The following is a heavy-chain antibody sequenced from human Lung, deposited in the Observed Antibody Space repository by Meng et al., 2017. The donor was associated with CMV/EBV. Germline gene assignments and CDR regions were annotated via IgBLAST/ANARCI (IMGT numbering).Heavy chain of an antibody. CDR3: VRGHTYVDYYFYGMDV. CDR2: INGKGGTI. CDR1: GFTFGDFG. Sequence: GESLKISCAASGFTFGDFGMSWVRQAPGKGLEWVSGINGKGGTIGYADSVKGRFTISRDNGKNFLYLQMNSLRAEDTALYFCVRGHTYVDYYFYGMDVWGQGTTVTVSS. J-gene: IGHJ6*02. D-gene: IGHD5-18*01. V-gene: IGHV3-20*04.